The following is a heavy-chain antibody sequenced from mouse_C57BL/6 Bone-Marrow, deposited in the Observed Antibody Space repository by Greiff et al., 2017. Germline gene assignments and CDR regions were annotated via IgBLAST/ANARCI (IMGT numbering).Heavy chain of an antibody. Sequence: VQLQQSGAELVRPGASVKLSCTASGFNIKDDYMHWVKQRPEEGLEWIGWIDPENGDTAYASKFQGKATITADKSSNTAYLQLSSLTSEDTAVYYCTFYSKWTWFAYWGQGTLVTVSA. V-gene: IGHV14-4*01. CDR3: TFYSKWTWFAY. J-gene: IGHJ3*01. CDR2: IDPENGDT. D-gene: IGHD2-5*01. CDR1: GFNIKDDY.